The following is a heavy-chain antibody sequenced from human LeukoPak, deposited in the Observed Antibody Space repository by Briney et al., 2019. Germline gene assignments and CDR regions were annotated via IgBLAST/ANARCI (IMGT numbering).Heavy chain of an antibody. CDR3: ARGYCSGGTCYLVENWFDP. Sequence: ASVKVSCKASGYTFTFYYMYWVRQAPGKGLGGRERINPNSGDTDYAQNFQGRVTMTRDTSISTAYMELTNLRSDDTAVYYCARGYCSGGTCYLVENWFDPWGQGTLVTVSS. V-gene: IGHV1-2*06. J-gene: IGHJ5*02. D-gene: IGHD2-15*01. CDR1: GYTFTFYY. CDR2: INPNSGDT.